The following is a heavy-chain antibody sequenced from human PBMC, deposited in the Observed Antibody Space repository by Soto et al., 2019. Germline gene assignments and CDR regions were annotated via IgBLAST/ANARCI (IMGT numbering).Heavy chain of an antibody. D-gene: IGHD3-22*01. V-gene: IGHV3-48*01. J-gene: IGHJ4*02. CDR2: ISSSSSTV. CDR3: AKNPGYYYDSTGYHFDY. CDR1: GFTFSSYS. Sequence: PGGSLRLSCAASGFTSGFTFSSYSMNWVRQAPGKGLEWVSYISSSSSTVYYADSVKGRFTISRDNAKNSLYLQMNSLRAEDTAVYYCAKNPGYYYDSTGYHFDYWGQGTLVTVSS.